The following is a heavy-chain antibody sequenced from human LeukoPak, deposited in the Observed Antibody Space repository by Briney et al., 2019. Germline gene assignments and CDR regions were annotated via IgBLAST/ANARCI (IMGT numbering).Heavy chain of an antibody. CDR1: GFTFSDYY. CDR2: ISSSSSYT. Sequence: PGGSLRLSCAASGFTFSDYYMSWIRQAPGKGLEWVSYISSSSSYTNYADSVKGRFTISRDNAKNSLYLQMNSLRAEDTAVYYCAGAGYCSGGSCYYYYYGMDVWGKGTTVTVSS. CDR3: AGAGYCSGGSCYYYYYGMDV. V-gene: IGHV3-11*06. J-gene: IGHJ6*04. D-gene: IGHD2-15*01.